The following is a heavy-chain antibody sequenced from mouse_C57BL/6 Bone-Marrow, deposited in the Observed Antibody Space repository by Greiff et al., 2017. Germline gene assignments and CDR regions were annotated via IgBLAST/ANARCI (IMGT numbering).Heavy chain of an antibody. Sequence: DVKLVESGGDLVKPGGSLKLSCAASGFTFSSYGMSWVRQTPDKRLEWVATISSGGSYTYYPDSVKGRFTISRDNAKNTLYLQMSSLKSEDTAMYYCARQDYRDVWGTGTTVTVSS. J-gene: IGHJ1*03. D-gene: IGHD5-5*01. CDR3: ARQDYRDV. CDR2: ISSGGSYT. CDR1: GFTFSSYG. V-gene: IGHV5-6*02.